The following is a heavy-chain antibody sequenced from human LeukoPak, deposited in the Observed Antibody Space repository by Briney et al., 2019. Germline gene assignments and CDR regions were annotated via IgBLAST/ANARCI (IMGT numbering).Heavy chain of an antibody. Sequence: GRSLRLSCAASGFTLSSYAMHWVRQAPGKGLEWVAVISYDGSNKYYADSVKGRFTISRDNSKNTLYLQMNSLRAEDTAVYYCARDSSPYYYGSGSHDYWGQGTLVTVSS. J-gene: IGHJ4*02. V-gene: IGHV3-30*04. CDR1: GFTLSSYA. D-gene: IGHD3-10*01. CDR3: ARDSSPYYYGSGSHDY. CDR2: ISYDGSNK.